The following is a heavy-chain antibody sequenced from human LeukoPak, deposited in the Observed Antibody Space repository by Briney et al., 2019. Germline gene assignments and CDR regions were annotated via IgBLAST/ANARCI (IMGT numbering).Heavy chain of an antibody. CDR2: IIPIFDTA. V-gene: IGHV1-69*05. Sequence: SVKVSCKASGGTFSNYAITWVRQAPGQGLEWMGGIIPIFDTANYAQKFQGRVTITTDKSTSTAYMEMSRRRSEDTAVYYCARDRPYSSSWHDAFDIWGQGTMVTVSS. D-gene: IGHD6-13*01. CDR3: ARDRPYSSSWHDAFDI. J-gene: IGHJ3*02. CDR1: GGTFSNYA.